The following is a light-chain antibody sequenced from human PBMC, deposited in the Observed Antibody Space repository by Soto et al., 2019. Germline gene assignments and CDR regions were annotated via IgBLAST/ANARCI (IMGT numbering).Light chain of an antibody. CDR1: NLEFKS. J-gene: IGLJ3*02. Sequence: SYELTQPPSVCVAPGQTASISCGGYNLEFKSVHWYQQRPGQAPVLVVFDDRDRPSGIPDRFSGASSGNTATLTISRVEAGDESDFYCQVWDSDSDHVVFGGGTKLTVL. CDR3: QVWDSDSDHVV. V-gene: IGLV3-21*02. CDR2: DDR.